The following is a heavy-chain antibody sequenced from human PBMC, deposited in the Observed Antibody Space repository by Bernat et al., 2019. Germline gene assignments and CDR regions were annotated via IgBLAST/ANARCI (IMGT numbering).Heavy chain of an antibody. Sequence: QVQLVQSGAEVKKPGASVKVSCKASGYTFTSYDINWVRQATGQGLEWMGWMNPNSGNTGYAQKFQGKVNMTRNTSISTAYMELSSLGSEDTAVYYCARGRVSVRPPKYSSSWYGLVYWGQGTLVTVSS. V-gene: IGHV1-8*01. CDR2: MNPNSGNT. D-gene: IGHD6-13*01. J-gene: IGHJ4*02. CDR3: ARGRVSVRPPKYSSSWYGLVY. CDR1: GYTFTSYD.